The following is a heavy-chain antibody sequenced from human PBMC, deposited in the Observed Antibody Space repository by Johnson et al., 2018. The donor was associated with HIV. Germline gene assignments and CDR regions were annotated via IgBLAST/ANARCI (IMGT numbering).Heavy chain of an antibody. D-gene: IGHD5-24*01. V-gene: IGHV3-74*01. CDR3: AKDQGIEMAGYDGFDI. CDR2: SNSDGTST. J-gene: IGHJ3*02. CDR1: GLIFSRSW. Sequence: VQLVESGGGLIQPGGSLRLSCEASGLIFSRSWMHWVRQAPGKGLVWVSRSNSDGTSTSYADSVKGRFTISTDKAKNTLYLQMNSLRAEDTAVYYCAKDQGIEMAGYDGFDIWGQGTMVTVSS.